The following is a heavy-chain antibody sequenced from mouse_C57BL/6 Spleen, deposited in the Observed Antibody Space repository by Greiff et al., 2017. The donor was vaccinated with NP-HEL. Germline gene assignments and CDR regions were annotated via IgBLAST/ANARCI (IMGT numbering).Heavy chain of an antibody. D-gene: IGHD2-4*01. CDR2: IDPNSGGT. CDR1: GYTFTSYW. J-gene: IGHJ2*01. Sequence: VKQSCKASGYTFTSYWMHWVKQRPGRGLEWIGRIDPNSGGTKYNEKFKSKATLTVDKPSSTAYMQLSSLTSEDSAVYYCARGHDYGLRLYFDYWGQGTTLTVSS. V-gene: IGHV1-72*01. CDR3: ARGHDYGLRLYFDY.